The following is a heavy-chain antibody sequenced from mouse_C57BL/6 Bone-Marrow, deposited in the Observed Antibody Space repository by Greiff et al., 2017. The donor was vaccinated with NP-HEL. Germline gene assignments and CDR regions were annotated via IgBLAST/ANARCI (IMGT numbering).Heavy chain of an antibody. CDR2: IWSGGST. Sequence: VKLMESGPGLVQPSQSLSITCTVSGFSLTSYGVHWVRQSPGKGLEWLGVIWSGGSTDYNAAFISRLSISKDNSKSQVFFKMNSLQADDTAIYYCASSNLYWYFDVWGTGTTVTVSS. CDR3: ASSNLYWYFDV. J-gene: IGHJ1*03. D-gene: IGHD4-1*01. V-gene: IGHV2-2*01. CDR1: GFSLTSYG.